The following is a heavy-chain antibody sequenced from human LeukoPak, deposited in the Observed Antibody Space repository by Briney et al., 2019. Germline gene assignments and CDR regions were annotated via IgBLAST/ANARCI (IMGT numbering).Heavy chain of an antibody. CDR3: ARPYSDYDGPHY. CDR1: GFNFSSYA. D-gene: IGHD5-12*01. CDR2: ISYDGSNK. Sequence: GSLRISCAASGFNFSSYAMHWVRQAPGKGLEWLAVISYDGSNKYYTDSVKGRFTISRDNSKNTLYLQMNNLRAEDTAVYYCARPYSDYDGPHYWGQGTLVTVSS. J-gene: IGHJ4*02. V-gene: IGHV3-30-3*01.